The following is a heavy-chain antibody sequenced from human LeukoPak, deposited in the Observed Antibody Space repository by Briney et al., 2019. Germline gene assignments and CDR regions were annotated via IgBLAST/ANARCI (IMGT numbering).Heavy chain of an antibody. CDR3: ARDLGTMVRGVISPDGY. Sequence: GSLRLSCAASGFTFSSYGMHWVRQPPGKGLEWIGEIYHSGSTNYNPSLKSRVTISVDKSKNQFSLKLSSVTAADTAVYYCARDLGTMVRGVISPDGYWGQGTLVTVSS. CDR1: GFTFSSYG. CDR2: IYHSGST. J-gene: IGHJ4*02. V-gene: IGHV4-4*02. D-gene: IGHD3-10*01.